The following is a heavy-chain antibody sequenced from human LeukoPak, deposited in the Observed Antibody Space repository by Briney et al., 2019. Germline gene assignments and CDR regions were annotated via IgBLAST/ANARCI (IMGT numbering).Heavy chain of an antibody. CDR1: GYTFTSYY. Sequence: GASVKVSCKASGYTFTSYYMHWVRQASGQGLEWMGIINPSGGSTSYAQKFQGRVTMTRDTSTSTVYMELSSLRSEDTAVYYCAGQITDLAGAFDIWGQGTMVTVSS. J-gene: IGHJ3*02. CDR3: AGQITDLAGAFDI. D-gene: IGHD5-24*01. V-gene: IGHV1-46*01. CDR2: INPSGGST.